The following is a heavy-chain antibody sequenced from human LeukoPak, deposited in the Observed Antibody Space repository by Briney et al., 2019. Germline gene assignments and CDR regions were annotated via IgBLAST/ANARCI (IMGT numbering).Heavy chain of an antibody. CDR1: GFTFSSYG. V-gene: IGHV3-33*01. D-gene: IGHD6-13*01. CDR2: IWYDGSNK. Sequence: GGSLRLSCAASGFTFSSYGMHWVRQAPGKGLEWVAVIWYDGSNKYYADSVKGRFTISRDNSKNTLYLQMNSLRAEDTAVYYCARGSSSWSHPTNDAFDIWGQGTMVTVSS. J-gene: IGHJ3*02. CDR3: ARGSSSWSHPTNDAFDI.